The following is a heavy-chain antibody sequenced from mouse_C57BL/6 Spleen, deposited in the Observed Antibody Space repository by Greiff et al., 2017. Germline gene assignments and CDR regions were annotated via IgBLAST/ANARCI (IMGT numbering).Heavy chain of an antibody. Sequence: EVQLVESGGGLVQPGGSLSLSCAASGFTFTDYYMSWVRQPPGKALEWLGFIRNKANGYTTEYSASVKGRFTISRDNSQSILYLQMNALRAEDSATYYCARTNYCSSSFAYWGQGTLVTVSA. CDR1: GFTFTDYY. D-gene: IGHD1-1*01. CDR3: ARTNYCSSSFAY. CDR2: IRNKANGYTT. V-gene: IGHV7-3*01. J-gene: IGHJ3*01.